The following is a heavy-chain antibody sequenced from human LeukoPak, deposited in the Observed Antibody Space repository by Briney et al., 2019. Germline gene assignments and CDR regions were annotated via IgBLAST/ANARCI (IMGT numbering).Heavy chain of an antibody. Sequence: GGSLRLSCAASGFPFSSYEMNWVRQAPGKGLEWVSYISSSGSTIYYADSVKGRFTISRDNAKNSLYLQMNSLRAEDTAVYYCVRDDSGSVIRGVLHYWGQGALVTVSS. CDR3: VRDDSGSVIRGVLHY. J-gene: IGHJ4*02. CDR1: GFPFSSYE. CDR2: ISSSGSTI. D-gene: IGHD3-10*01. V-gene: IGHV3-48*03.